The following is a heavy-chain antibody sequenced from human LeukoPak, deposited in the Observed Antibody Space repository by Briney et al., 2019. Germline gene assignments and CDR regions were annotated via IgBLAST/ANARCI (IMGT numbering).Heavy chain of an antibody. CDR1: GFTFNSYS. V-gene: IGHV3-21*01. D-gene: IGHD3-22*01. CDR3: ARDLRDYDSF. CDR2: ISSSSGYI. J-gene: IGHJ4*02. Sequence: PGGSLRLSCAASGFTFNSYSMNWVRQTPGKGLEWVSSISSSSGYINYADSVKGRFTVSRDNAKNSLYLQMNSLRAEDTAVYYCARDLRDYDSFWGQGTLVTVSS.